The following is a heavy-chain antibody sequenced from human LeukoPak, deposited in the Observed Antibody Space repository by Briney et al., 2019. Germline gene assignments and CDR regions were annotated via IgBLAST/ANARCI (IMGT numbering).Heavy chain of an antibody. V-gene: IGHV1-2*02. CDR1: GYTFTGYY. D-gene: IGHD3-10*01. CDR3: ARALGMVRGAPGY. CDR2: INPNSGGT. J-gene: IGHJ4*02. Sequence: ASVNVSRKASGYTFTGYYMHWVRQAPGQGLEWMGWINPNSGGTNYAQKFQGRVTMTRDTSISTAYMELSRLRSHDTAVYYCARALGMVRGAPGYWGQGTLVTVSS.